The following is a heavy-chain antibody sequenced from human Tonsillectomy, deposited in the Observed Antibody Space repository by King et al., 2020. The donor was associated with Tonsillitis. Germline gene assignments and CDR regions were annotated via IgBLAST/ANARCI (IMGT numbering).Heavy chain of an antibody. J-gene: IGHJ3*02. Sequence: VQLVESGGGLVKPGGSLRLSCAASGFTFSSYTLNWVRQAPGKGLEWVSSISSSGDYIYYADSVKGRFAISRDNAKTSLYLQMNSLRAEDTAVYYCAREKYADFVTTGAFDIWGQGTKVTVSS. V-gene: IGHV3-21*01. CDR1: GFTFSSYT. CDR2: ISSSGDYI. D-gene: IGHD2/OR15-2a*01. CDR3: AREKYADFVTTGAFDI.